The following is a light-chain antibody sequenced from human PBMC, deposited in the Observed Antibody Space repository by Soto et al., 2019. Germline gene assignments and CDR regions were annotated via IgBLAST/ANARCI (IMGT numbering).Light chain of an antibody. V-gene: IGKV1-39*01. Sequence: DIQMTQSPSSLSASVGDRVTMTCRARQNINNYLNWYQQKPGKAPKLLIFAAANLEIGIPSRFSGSGSGTDFTLSISTLQPEHFATYCCQQTYVTPPWAFGQGTKVEV. J-gene: IGKJ1*01. CDR1: QNINNY. CDR2: AAA. CDR3: QQTYVTPPWA.